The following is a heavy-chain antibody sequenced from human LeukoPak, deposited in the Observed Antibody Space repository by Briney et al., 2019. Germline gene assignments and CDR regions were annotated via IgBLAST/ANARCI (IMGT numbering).Heavy chain of an antibody. CDR2: ISGSGGST. D-gene: IGHD3-22*01. Sequence: GGSLRLSCAASGFTFTNAWMSWVRQAPGKGLEWVSAISGSGGSTYYADSVKGRFTISRDNSKNTLYLQMNSLRAEDTAVYYCAKNPTYYYDSSGYYTLPHFDYWGQGTLVTVSS. V-gene: IGHV3-23*01. CDR3: AKNPTYYYDSSGYYTLPHFDY. CDR1: GFTFTNAW. J-gene: IGHJ4*02.